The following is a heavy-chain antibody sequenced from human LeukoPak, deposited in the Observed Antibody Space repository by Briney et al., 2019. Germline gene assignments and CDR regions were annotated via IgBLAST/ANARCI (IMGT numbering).Heavy chain of an antibody. V-gene: IGHV4-4*07. Sequence: SETLSLTCTVSGGSISSYYWSWIRQPAGKGLEWIGRIYTSGSTNYNPSLKSRVTMSVDTSKNQFSLKLSSVTAADTAVYYCARARQDCSSTSCPFDPRGQGTLVTVSS. J-gene: IGHJ5*02. D-gene: IGHD2-2*01. CDR1: GGSISSYY. CDR2: IYTSGST. CDR3: ARARQDCSSTSCPFDP.